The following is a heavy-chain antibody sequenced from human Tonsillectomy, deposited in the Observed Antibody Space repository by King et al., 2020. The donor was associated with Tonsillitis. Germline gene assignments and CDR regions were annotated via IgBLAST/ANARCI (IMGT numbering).Heavy chain of an antibody. CDR1: GFTFDDFG. CDR2: FIWNCGCP. J-gene: IGHJ6*02. CDR3: ARGRGSSGFYFYYYGMDV. D-gene: IGHD3-22*01. V-gene: IGHV3-20*01. Sequence: VQLVESGGGVVRPGGSLRLSCAPSGFTFDDFGMSGVRQAPGRGRGWGSGFIWNCGCPGFADFVKGRFTYSRDTAKNSLYLQMNSLRAEDTALYHFARGRGSSGFYFYYYGMDVWGQGTTVTVSS.